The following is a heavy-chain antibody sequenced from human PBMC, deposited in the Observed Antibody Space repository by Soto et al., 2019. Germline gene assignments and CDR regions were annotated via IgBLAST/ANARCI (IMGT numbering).Heavy chain of an antibody. D-gene: IGHD6-13*01. V-gene: IGHV1-46*01. Sequence: ASVKVSCKASGYTFTSYYMHWVRQAPGQGLEWMGIINPSGGSTSYAQKFQGRVTMTRDTSTSTVYMELSSLRSEDTAVYYCAKDIAAAGMGDYYYGMDVWGQGTTVTVS. CDR2: INPSGGST. J-gene: IGHJ6*02. CDR1: GYTFTSYY. CDR3: AKDIAAAGMGDYYYGMDV.